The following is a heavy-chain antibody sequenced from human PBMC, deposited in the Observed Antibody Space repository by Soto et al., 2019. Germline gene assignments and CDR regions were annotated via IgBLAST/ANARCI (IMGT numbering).Heavy chain of an antibody. CDR3: ARGRKYYYDNTGPYYFEH. CDR2: IYYSGST. D-gene: IGHD3-22*01. J-gene: IGHJ4*02. Sequence: KTSETLSLTCTVSGGSVSSGNYYWNWIRQPPGNELEWIAYIYYSGSTNYNPSLKSRVTISVDTSKNQFSLKLTSVTAADTAVYYCARGRKYYYDNTGPYYFEHWGQGTLVTVSS. CDR1: GGSVSSGNYY. V-gene: IGHV4-61*01.